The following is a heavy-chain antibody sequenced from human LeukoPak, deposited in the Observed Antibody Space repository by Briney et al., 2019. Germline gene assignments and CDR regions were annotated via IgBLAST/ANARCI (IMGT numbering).Heavy chain of an antibody. CDR1: GFTVSSNY. CDR3: ARGPNSNWSGLDF. D-gene: IGHD6-6*01. J-gene: IGHJ4*02. CDR2: ISPTGSTT. V-gene: IGHV3-74*01. Sequence: GGSLRLSCAASGFTVSSNYMSWVRQAPGKGLVWVSRISPTGSTTSYADSVKGRFTVSRDNAKNTLYLQVNNLRAEDTAVYYCARGPNSNWSGLDFWGQGTLLTVSS.